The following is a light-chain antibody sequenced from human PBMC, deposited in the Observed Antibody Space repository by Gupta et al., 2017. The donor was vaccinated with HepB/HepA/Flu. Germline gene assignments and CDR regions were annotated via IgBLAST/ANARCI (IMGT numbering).Light chain of an antibody. CDR3: QQSEAYPVT. J-gene: IGKJ5*01. Sequence: LQLTESPSFRSASVGDRVTISCRASQGINNYLAWYQQKPGKAPKLLIYAAFTLQSGVPSRFSGSASGTEFTLTISSLQPEDFATYYCQQSEAYPVTFGQGTRLDLK. CDR2: AAF. V-gene: IGKV1-9*01. CDR1: QGINNY.